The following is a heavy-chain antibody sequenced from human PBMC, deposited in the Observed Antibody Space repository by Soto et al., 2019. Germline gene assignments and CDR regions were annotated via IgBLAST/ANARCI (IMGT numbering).Heavy chain of an antibody. J-gene: IGHJ2*01. CDR1: GYNFPHFW. Sequence: GASLKTSCQASGYNFPHFWIGWVRQVPGRGLEWMGIIYPRDSDTKYSPSFQGQVIISVDKSINTAYLQWSSLKASDTAIYYCVRGDFGATNYWYFDLWGRGTLVTVSS. V-gene: IGHV5-51*01. D-gene: IGHD4-17*01. CDR3: VRGDFGATNYWYFDL. CDR2: IYPRDSDT.